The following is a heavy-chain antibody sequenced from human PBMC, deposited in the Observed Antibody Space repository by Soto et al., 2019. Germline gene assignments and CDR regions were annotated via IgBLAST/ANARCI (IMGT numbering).Heavy chain of an antibody. CDR1: GVTFSSYA. Sequence: GASVLVPCKASGVTFSSYAISWVRQAPGQGLEWVGGIIPIFGTANYAQKFHGRVTITADKSTSTAYMELSSLRSEDTAVYYCARAVTGTIHAIDYWGQGTLVTVSS. J-gene: IGHJ4*02. CDR3: ARAVTGTIHAIDY. CDR2: IIPIFGTA. D-gene: IGHD1-7*01. V-gene: IGHV1-69*06.